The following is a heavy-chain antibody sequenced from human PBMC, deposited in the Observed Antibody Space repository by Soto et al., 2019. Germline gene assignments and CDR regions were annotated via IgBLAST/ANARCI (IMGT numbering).Heavy chain of an antibody. Sequence: QVQLVESGGGVVQPGRSLRLSCAASGFTFSSYGMHWVRQAPGKGLEWVAVIWYDGSNEYYADSVKGRFTISRDNSKNTLYLQMNSLRAEDTAVYYCARDLGKGYARFDIWGQGTMVTVSS. CDR2: IWYDGSNE. V-gene: IGHV3-33*01. J-gene: IGHJ3*02. CDR1: GFTFSSYG. D-gene: IGHD2-2*01. CDR3: ARDLGKGYARFDI.